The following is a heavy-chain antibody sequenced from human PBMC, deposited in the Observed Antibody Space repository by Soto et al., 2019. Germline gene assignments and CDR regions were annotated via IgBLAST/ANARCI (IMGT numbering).Heavy chain of an antibody. CDR3: ARSRLAAPPFFDS. Sequence: ITLKESGPTLVKPTQTLTLTCTLSGFSLTTNGMGVGWIRQPPGKALEWLALIYWHDDKRFSPSLKSRLTIDKDTSKNHVVLTLTNVDPVDTATYFCARSRLAAPPFFDSWGQGTLVTVSS. CDR1: GFSLTTNGMG. V-gene: IGHV2-5*01. J-gene: IGHJ4*02. D-gene: IGHD6-6*01. CDR2: IYWHDDK.